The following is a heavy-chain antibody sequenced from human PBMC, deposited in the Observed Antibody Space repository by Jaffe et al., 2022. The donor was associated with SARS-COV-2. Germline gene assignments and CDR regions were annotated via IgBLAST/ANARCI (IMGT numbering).Heavy chain of an antibody. D-gene: IGHD2-2*01. Sequence: EVQLLESGGGLVQPGGSLRLSCAASGFTFSSYAMSWVRQAPGKGLKWVSAIGGSGGSTYYADSVKGRFTISRDNSKNTLFLQMNSLRTEDTAVYYCARDPGVVPFHYFDYWGQGTLVTVSS. CDR1: GFTFSSYA. J-gene: IGHJ4*02. CDR2: IGGSGGST. CDR3: ARDPGVVPFHYFDY. V-gene: IGHV3-23*01.